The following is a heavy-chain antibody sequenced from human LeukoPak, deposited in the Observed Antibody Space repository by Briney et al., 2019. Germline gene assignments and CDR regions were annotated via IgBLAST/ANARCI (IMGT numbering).Heavy chain of an antibody. CDR1: GFTFSSYA. V-gene: IGHV3-23*01. D-gene: IGHD3-3*01. CDR2: ISGSGGSA. Sequence: GGSLRLSCAASGFTFSSYAMSWVRQAPGKGLEWVSAISGSGGSAYYADSAKGRFTISRDNSKNTLYLQMNSLRAEDTAVYYCAKTGSGYPLYYMDVWGKGTTVTVSS. J-gene: IGHJ6*03. CDR3: AKTGSGYPLYYMDV.